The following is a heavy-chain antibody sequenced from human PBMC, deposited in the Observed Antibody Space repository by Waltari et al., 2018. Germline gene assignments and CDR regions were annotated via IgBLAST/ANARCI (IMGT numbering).Heavy chain of an antibody. CDR3: AREYSSSSGKLFDY. Sequence: EVQLVESGGGLVQPGGSLRLSCSASGFTFSSYSMSLVRQAPGKGLEWVSYISSSSTAIYYADSVKGRFTISRDNAKNSLYLQVNSLRAEDTAVYYCAREYSSSSGKLFDYWGQGTLVTVSS. CDR2: ISSSSTAI. CDR1: GFTFSSYS. D-gene: IGHD6-6*01. V-gene: IGHV3-48*01. J-gene: IGHJ4*02.